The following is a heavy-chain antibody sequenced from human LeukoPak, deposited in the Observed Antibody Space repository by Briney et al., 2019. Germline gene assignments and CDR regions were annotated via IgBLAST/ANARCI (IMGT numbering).Heavy chain of an antibody. CDR1: GFTFSSSA. CDR2: ISSGSSTI. J-gene: IGHJ5*02. V-gene: IGHV3-48*04. Sequence: GGSLRLSCAASGFTFSSSAMIWVRQAPGKGLEWVSYISSGSSTIYYADSVRGRFTISRDNAKNSLYLQMNSLRAEDTAVYYCARDVTYYGGDWFDPWAREPWSPSPQ. D-gene: IGHD4-23*01. CDR3: ARDVTYYGGDWFDP.